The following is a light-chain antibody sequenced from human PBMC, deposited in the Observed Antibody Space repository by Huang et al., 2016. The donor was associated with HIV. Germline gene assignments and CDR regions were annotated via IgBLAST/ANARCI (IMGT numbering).Light chain of an antibody. J-gene: IGKJ4*01. CDR2: DAS. CDR3: QQRVNGLT. CDR1: QKINTH. Sequence: EIVLTQSPATLSFFPGQRVSLSCRASQKINTHLAWYQQRPGHPPRLLLYDASSRVPGVAARFSGSGSGTDFTLTISSLEAEDFATYYCQQRVNGLTFGGGTKV. V-gene: IGKV3-11*01.